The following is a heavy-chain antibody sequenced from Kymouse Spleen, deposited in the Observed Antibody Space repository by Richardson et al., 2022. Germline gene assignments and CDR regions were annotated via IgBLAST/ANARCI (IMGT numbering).Heavy chain of an antibody. CDR2: ISGSGGST. D-gene: IGHD3-22*01. CDR3: AKGYYDSSGYYYYYYYYGMDV. J-gene: IGHJ6*02. Sequence: EVQLVESGGGLVQPGGSLRLSCAASGFTFSSYAMSWVRQAPGKGLEWVSAISGSGGSTYYADSVKGRFTISRDNSKNTLYLQMNSLRAEDTAVYYCAKGYYDSSGYYYYYYYYGMDVWGQGTTVTVSS. V-gene: IGHV3-23*04. CDR1: GFTFSSYA.